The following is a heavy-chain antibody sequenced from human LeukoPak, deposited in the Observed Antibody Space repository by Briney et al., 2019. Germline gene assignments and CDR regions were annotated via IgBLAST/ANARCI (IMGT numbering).Heavy chain of an antibody. V-gene: IGHV4-34*01. CDR3: ARVGVAGIYYYYYMDV. J-gene: IGHJ6*03. Sequence: SETLSLTCTVYGGSFSGYYWSWIRQPPGKGLEWIGEINHSGSTNYNPSLKSRVTISVDTSKNQFSLKLSSVTAADTAVYYCARVGVAGIYYYYYMDVWGKGTTVTISS. CDR1: GGSFSGYY. CDR2: INHSGST. D-gene: IGHD6-19*01.